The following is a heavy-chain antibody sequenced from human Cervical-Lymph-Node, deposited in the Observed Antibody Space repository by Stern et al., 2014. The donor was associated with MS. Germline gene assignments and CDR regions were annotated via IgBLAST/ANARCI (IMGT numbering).Heavy chain of an antibody. CDR2: ISSTGAYI. V-gene: IGHV3-21*01. CDR1: GFTFSAYS. J-gene: IGHJ4*02. Sequence: VQLVQSGGGLVKPGGSLRLSCVASGFTFSAYSVNWVRQAPGKGLEWVSSISSTGAYIYCADSVKGRFTISRDNAKNSLYLQMNSLRAEDTAVYYCATDLMATVTTIEYWGQGALVTVSS. CDR3: ATDLMATVTTIEY. D-gene: IGHD4-17*01.